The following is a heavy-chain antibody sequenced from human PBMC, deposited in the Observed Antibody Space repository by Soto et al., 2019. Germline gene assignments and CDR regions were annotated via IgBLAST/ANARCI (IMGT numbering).Heavy chain of an antibody. CDR3: ARHARTDYYDSSGYSLGAFDI. J-gene: IGHJ3*02. D-gene: IGHD3-22*01. V-gene: IGHV5-10-1*01. Sequence: GESLKISCKGSGYSFTSYWISWVRQMPGKGLEWMGRIDPSDSYTNYSPSFQGHVTISADKSISTAYLQWSSLKASDTAMYYCARHARTDYYDSSGYSLGAFDIWGQGTMVTVSS. CDR2: IDPSDSYT. CDR1: GYSFTSYW.